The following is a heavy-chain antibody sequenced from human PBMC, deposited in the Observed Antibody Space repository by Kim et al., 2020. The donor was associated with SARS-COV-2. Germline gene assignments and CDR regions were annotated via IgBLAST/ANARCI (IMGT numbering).Heavy chain of an antibody. Sequence: SPSLKSRVTISVDTSKNQFSLKLSSVTAADTAVYYCAGGRRVAAAGTFDYWGQGTLVTVSS. D-gene: IGHD6-13*01. J-gene: IGHJ4*02. CDR3: AGGRRVAAAGTFDY. V-gene: IGHV4-34*01.